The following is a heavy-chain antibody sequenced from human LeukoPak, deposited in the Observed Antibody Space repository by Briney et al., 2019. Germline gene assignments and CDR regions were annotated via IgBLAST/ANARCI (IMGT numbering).Heavy chain of an antibody. V-gene: IGHV3-23*01. D-gene: IGHD6-13*01. CDR2: ISGSGGST. CDR3: ANRGDSSSWTDYYYYGMDV. J-gene: IGHJ6*02. CDR1: GFTFSSYA. Sequence: GGSLRLSCAASGFTFSSYAMSWVHQAPGKGLEWVSAISGSGGSTYYADSVKGRFTISRDNSKNTLYLQMNSLRAEDTAVYYCANRGDSSSWTDYYYYGMDVWGQGTTVTVSS.